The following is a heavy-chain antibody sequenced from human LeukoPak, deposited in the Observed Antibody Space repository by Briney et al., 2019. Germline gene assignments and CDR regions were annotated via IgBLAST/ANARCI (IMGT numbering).Heavy chain of an antibody. Sequence: SETLSLTCTVSGGSISSGGYYWSWIRQHPGRGLEWIGYIYYSVSTYYNPSLKSRVTISVDTSKNQFSLKLSSVTAADTAVYYCARGYSSGWSWDYWGQGTLVTVSS. D-gene: IGHD6-19*01. V-gene: IGHV4-31*03. CDR3: ARGYSSGWSWDY. CDR1: GGSISSGGYY. CDR2: IYYSVST. J-gene: IGHJ4*02.